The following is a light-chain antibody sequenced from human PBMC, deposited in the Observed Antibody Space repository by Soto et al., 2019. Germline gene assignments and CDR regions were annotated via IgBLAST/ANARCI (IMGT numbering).Light chain of an antibody. V-gene: IGLV1-44*01. CDR1: SSNIGSNA. CDR3: AAWDDSLNSVL. CDR2: SDN. Sequence: QSVLTQPPSASETPGQRVTVSCSGGSSNIGSNAVNWYQQFPGTAPKLLIYSDNQRSSGVPDRFSASKSGTSASLAISGLQSEDEADYYCAAWDDSLNSVLFGGGTKLTVL. J-gene: IGLJ2*01.